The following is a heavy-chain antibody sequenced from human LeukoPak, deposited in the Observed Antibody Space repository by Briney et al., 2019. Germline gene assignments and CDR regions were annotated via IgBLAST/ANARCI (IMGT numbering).Heavy chain of an antibody. J-gene: IGHJ4*02. CDR2: IYPGDSDT. CDR1: GYSFTSYW. V-gene: IGHV5-51*01. Sequence: GESLKISCKGSGYSFTSYWIGWVRQMPGKGLEWMGIIYPGDSDTRYSPSFQGQVTISADKSISTAYLQWSSLKASDTAMYYCARQSYYDILTGYGAPFDYWGQGTLVAVSS. D-gene: IGHD3-9*01. CDR3: ARQSYYDILTGYGAPFDY.